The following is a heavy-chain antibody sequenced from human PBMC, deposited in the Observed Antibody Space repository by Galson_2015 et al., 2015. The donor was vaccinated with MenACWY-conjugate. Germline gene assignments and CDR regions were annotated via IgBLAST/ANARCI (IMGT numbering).Heavy chain of an antibody. D-gene: IGHD3-3*01. J-gene: IGHJ3*02. CDR1: GLTVDNNF. CDR3: ARYVDRTFGVVGADDALDI. Sequence: SLILAGGASGLTVDNNFMTRVRQAAGGGLEWVSVIFSGGTANSADSVKGRFTISRDIPKITLFLQMNSLRAEDTAVYFCARYVDRTFGVVGADDALDIWGQGTMVTVSA. V-gene: IGHV3-53*01. CDR2: IFSGGTA.